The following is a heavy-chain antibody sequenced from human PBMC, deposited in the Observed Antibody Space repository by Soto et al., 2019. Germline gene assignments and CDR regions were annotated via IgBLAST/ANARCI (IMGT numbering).Heavy chain of an antibody. CDR3: ARVGGEWEPPGRFDP. Sequence: EVQLVESGGGLVQPGGSLRLSCAASGFTFSSYSMNWVRQAPGTGLEWVSYISSSSSTIYYADSVKGRFTISRDHAKNSEYLQMNSRRDEDTAVYYCARVGGEWEPPGRFDPWGQGTLVTVSS. CDR2: ISSSSSTI. CDR1: GFTFSSYS. J-gene: IGHJ5*02. V-gene: IGHV3-48*02. D-gene: IGHD1-26*01.